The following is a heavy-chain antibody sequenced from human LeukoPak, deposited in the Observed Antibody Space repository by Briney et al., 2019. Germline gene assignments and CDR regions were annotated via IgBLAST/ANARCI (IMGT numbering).Heavy chain of an antibody. Sequence: ASVKVSCKASGYTFTGYYMHWVRQAPGQGLEWMGWINTNTGNPTYAQGFTGRFVFSLDTSVSTAYLQISSLKAEDTAVYYCARQLYCSSTSCFQHWGQGTLVTVSS. D-gene: IGHD2-2*01. J-gene: IGHJ1*01. CDR2: INTNTGNP. CDR3: ARQLYCSSTSCFQH. V-gene: IGHV7-4-1*02. CDR1: GYTFTGYY.